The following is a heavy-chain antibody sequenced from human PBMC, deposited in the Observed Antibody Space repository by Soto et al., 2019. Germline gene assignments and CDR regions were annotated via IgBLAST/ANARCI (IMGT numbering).Heavy chain of an antibody. J-gene: IGHJ6*02. D-gene: IGHD3-22*01. CDR2: ISYDGSNK. CDR3: ARDQGGGSGSLSYGMDV. CDR1: GFTFSSYA. Sequence: GGSLRLSCAASGFTFSSYAMHWVRQAPGKGLEWVAVISYDGSNKYYADSVKGRFTISRDNSKNTLYLQMNSLRAEDTAVYYCARDQGGGSGSLSYGMDVWGQGTTVTVSS. V-gene: IGHV3-30-3*01.